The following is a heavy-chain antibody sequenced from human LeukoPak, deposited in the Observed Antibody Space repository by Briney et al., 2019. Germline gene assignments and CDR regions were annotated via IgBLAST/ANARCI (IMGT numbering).Heavy chain of an antibody. D-gene: IGHD3-10*01. CDR2: IKQDGSEK. CDR3: ARVTEWFGEFPYFFDY. V-gene: IGHV3-7*04. Sequence: GGSLSLSCAASGFTFSSYLLSWVRQAPGKGLEWVANIKQDGSEKYYVDSVKGRFTISRDHAKNSLYLQMNSLRAEDTAVYYRARVTEWFGEFPYFFDYWGWGTLVSVS. J-gene: IGHJ4*02. CDR1: GFTFSSYL.